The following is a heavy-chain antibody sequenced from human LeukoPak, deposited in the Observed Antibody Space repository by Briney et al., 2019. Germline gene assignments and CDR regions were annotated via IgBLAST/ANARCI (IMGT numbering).Heavy chain of an antibody. Sequence: GGSLRLSCAASGFTFSSYGMHWVRQAPGKGLEWVAVISYGGSNKYYADSVKGRFTISRDNSKNTLYLQMNSLRAEDTAVYYCAKEKDITMIVVAYYFDYWGQGTLVTVSS. V-gene: IGHV3-30*18. J-gene: IGHJ4*02. CDR3: AKEKDITMIVVAYYFDY. D-gene: IGHD3-22*01. CDR1: GFTFSSYG. CDR2: ISYGGSNK.